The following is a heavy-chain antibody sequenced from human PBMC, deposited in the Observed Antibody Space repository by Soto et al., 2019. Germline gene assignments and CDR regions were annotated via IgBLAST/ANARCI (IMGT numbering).Heavy chain of an antibody. D-gene: IGHD4-17*01. CDR2: IYHSGSN. J-gene: IGHJ4*02. CDR3: AREGTYYGDYGTLGY. Sequence: QVQLQESGPGLVKPSETLSLTCTVSGGSISSYYWSWIRQPPGKGLEWIGYIYHSGSNNYNPSLKGRVTISVDTSKNQFSLKLSSVTAADTAVYYCAREGTYYGDYGTLGYWGQGTLVTVSS. V-gene: IGHV4-59*01. CDR1: GGSISSYY.